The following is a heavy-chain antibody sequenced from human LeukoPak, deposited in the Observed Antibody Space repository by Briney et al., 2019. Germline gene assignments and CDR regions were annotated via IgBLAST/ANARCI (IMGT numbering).Heavy chain of an antibody. Sequence: GGSLRLSCAASGFSFSTYGMHWVRQAPGKGLEWVTVISYDGSDKYYADSVKGRFTISRDNSRNTLYLQMNSLRVEDTAVYYCAKEVGTFTLDYWGQGTLVTVSS. CDR1: GFSFSTYG. V-gene: IGHV3-30*18. CDR3: AKEVGTFTLDY. CDR2: ISYDGSDK. J-gene: IGHJ4*02. D-gene: IGHD1-26*01.